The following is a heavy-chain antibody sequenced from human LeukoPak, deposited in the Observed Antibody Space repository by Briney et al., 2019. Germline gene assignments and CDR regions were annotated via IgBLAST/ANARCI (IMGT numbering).Heavy chain of an antibody. J-gene: IGHJ4*02. Sequence: VASVKVSCKASGYTFTSYDINWVRQATGQGLEWMGWMNPNSGNTGYAQKFQGRVTITRNTSISTAYMELSSLRSEDTAVYYCARVPHHDFWSGYEDWGQETLVTVSS. V-gene: IGHV1-8*03. CDR1: GYTFTSYD. CDR2: MNPNSGNT. D-gene: IGHD3-3*01. CDR3: ARVPHHDFWSGYED.